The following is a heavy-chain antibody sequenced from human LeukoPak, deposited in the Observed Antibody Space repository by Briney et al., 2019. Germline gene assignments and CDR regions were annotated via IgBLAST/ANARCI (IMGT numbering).Heavy chain of an antibody. V-gene: IGHV3-64D*09. J-gene: IGHJ6*02. CDR1: GFPFSSYA. D-gene: IGHD2-15*01. CDR3: VRGYSFGPYGMEV. CDR2: ISDSGGST. Sequence: GGSLRLSCSASGFPFSSYAMHWVRQAPGKGLEYVSDISDSGGSTYYADSVKGRFTISRDNSKNTLYLQMNSLRAEDTAVYFCVRGYSFGPYGMEVWGQGTTVTVSS.